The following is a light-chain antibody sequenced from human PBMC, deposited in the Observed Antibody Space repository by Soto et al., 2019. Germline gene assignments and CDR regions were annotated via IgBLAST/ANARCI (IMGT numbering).Light chain of an antibody. V-gene: IGKV1-33*01. CDR2: AAS. CDR1: QDIDNY. J-gene: IGKJ5*01. Sequence: IQVTQSPSSLAASVGESVTITCRASQDIDNYLKWYQHRPGEAPKLLIYAASYLETGVSTRFSGSGSGTDFSFTITSLRPEDSATYYCQQYDTRPTMTFGQGTRLEIK. CDR3: QQYDTRPTMT.